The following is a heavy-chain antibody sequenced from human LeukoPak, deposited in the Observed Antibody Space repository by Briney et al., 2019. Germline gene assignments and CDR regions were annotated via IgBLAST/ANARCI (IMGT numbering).Heavy chain of an antibody. CDR2: IYYSGST. V-gene: IGHV4-39*01. CDR1: GGSISSSSYY. J-gene: IGHJ4*02. Sequence: SETLSLTCTVSGGSISSSSYYWGWIRQPPGKGLEWIGSIYYSGSTYYNPSLKSRVTISVDTSKNQFSLKLSFVTAADTAVYYCARQDILTGYGYFDYWGQGTLVTVSS. CDR3: ARQDILTGYGYFDY. D-gene: IGHD3-9*01.